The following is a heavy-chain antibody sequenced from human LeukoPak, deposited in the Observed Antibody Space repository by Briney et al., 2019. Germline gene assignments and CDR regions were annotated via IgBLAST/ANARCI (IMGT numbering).Heavy chain of an antibody. V-gene: IGHV4-34*01. J-gene: IGHJ4*02. CDR3: ARASGYSYGYTHY. CDR2: INHRGNT. Sequence: PSETLSLTCADYGGSFSGYYWSWIRQPPGKGLEWIGEINHRGNTNYNPSLKSRVTQPVDPSKNQFSLKMTSVTAADTAVYYCARASGYSYGYTHYWGQGTLVSVSS. D-gene: IGHD5-18*01. CDR1: GGSFSGYY.